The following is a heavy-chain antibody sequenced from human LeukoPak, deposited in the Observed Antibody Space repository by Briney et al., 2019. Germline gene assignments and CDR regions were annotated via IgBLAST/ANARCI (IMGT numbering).Heavy chain of an antibody. Sequence: PGGSLRLSCAASGFTFSSYSMNWVRQAPGKGLEWVSSISSSSSYIYYADSVKGRFTTSRDNAKNSLYLQMNSLRAEDTAVYYCARDYYDSSGYYRFDYWGQGTLVTVSS. V-gene: IGHV3-21*01. CDR1: GFTFSSYS. D-gene: IGHD3-22*01. J-gene: IGHJ4*02. CDR3: ARDYYDSSGYYRFDY. CDR2: ISSSSSYI.